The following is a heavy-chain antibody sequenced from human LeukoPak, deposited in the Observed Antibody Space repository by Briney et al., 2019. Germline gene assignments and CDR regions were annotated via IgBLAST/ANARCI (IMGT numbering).Heavy chain of an antibody. CDR3: ARGGYYGSGNDFRFDP. CDR2: IHYTGST. V-gene: IGHV4-59*01. CDR1: GGSISSYY. J-gene: IGHJ5*02. D-gene: IGHD3-10*01. Sequence: SETLSLTCTVSGGSISSYYWSWIRQSPGKGLEGIGYIHYTGSTNYNPSLKSRVTISVETSKNQFSLKLKSVTAADTAVYYCARGGYYGSGNDFRFDPWGQGTLVTVSS.